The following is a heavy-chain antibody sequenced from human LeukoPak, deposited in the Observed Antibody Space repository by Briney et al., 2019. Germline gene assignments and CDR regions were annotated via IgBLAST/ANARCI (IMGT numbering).Heavy chain of an antibody. CDR3: ARPSWYSSSSGGSYWFDP. D-gene: IGHD6-6*01. Sequence: PSETLSLTCTVSGGSISSDDYYWSWIRQPPAKGLEWIGYIYYSGSTYYNPSLQSRVTVSVDTSKNQFSLKLSSVTAADTAVYYCARPSWYSSSSGGSYWFDPWGQGTLVTVSS. V-gene: IGHV4-30-4*01. CDR1: GGSISSDDYY. J-gene: IGHJ5*02. CDR2: IYYSGST.